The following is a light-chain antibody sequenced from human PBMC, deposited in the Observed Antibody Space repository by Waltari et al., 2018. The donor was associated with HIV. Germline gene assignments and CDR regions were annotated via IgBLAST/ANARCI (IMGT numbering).Light chain of an antibody. V-gene: IGLV2-14*03. Sequence: QSALAQPASVSGSPGQSITISCTGTSSDVGTYNYVSWYQQHPGKAPKVILYDDNKRPTGVSNRFSGSKSGNTASLTISGLQAEDEADYYCSSYTRDNTLVEFGGGTKLTVL. CDR3: SSYTRDNTLVE. CDR1: SSDVGTYNY. J-gene: IGLJ2*01. CDR2: DDN.